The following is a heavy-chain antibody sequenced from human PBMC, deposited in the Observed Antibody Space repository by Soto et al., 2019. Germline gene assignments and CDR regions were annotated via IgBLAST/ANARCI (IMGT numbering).Heavy chain of an antibody. Sequence: SVKVSCKASGGTFSSYAISWVGQAPGQGLEWMGGIIPIFGTANYAQKFQGRVTITADESTSTAYMELSSLRSEDTAVYYCARGVTILDAFDIWGQGTMVTVSS. CDR1: GGTFSSYA. V-gene: IGHV1-69*13. CDR3: ARGVTILDAFDI. J-gene: IGHJ3*02. D-gene: IGHD3-3*01. CDR2: IIPIFGTA.